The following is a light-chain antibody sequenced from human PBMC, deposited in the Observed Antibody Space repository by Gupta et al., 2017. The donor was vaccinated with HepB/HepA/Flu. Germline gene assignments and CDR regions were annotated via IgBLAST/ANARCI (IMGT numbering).Light chain of an antibody. V-gene: IGKV2-28*01. J-gene: IGKJ4*01. Sequence: DIVMTQCALSLPVTPGEPASISCRSSQSLLHSNGYNYLDWYLQKPGQSPQLLINLGSNRASGVPDRFSGSGSGTNFTLKISRVEAEDVGVYYCMQALQTPLTFGGGTKVEIK. CDR2: LGS. CDR1: QSLLHSNGYNY. CDR3: MQALQTPLT.